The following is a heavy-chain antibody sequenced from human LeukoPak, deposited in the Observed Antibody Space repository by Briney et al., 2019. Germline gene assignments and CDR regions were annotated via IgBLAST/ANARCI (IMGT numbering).Heavy chain of an antibody. CDR1: GFTFSCYG. V-gene: IGHV3-30*18. CDR2: ILYDGSNK. CDR3: AKAGYYGSGSYQFDY. Sequence: GGFLRLSCAASGFTFSCYGMHWARQAPGKGLEWVAVILYDGSNKYYADSVKGRFTISRDNSKNTLYLQMNSLRPEDTAVYYCAKAGYYGSGSYQFDYWGQGNLVTVPS. J-gene: IGHJ4*02. D-gene: IGHD3-10*01.